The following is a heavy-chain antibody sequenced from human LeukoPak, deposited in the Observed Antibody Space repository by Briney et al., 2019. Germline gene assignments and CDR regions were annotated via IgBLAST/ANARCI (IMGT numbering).Heavy chain of an antibody. V-gene: IGHV4-34*01. CDR3: ARGRFVMGMVGATDDY. CDR1: SGPFSGYY. Sequence: SETLSLTCAVYSGPFSGYYWSWIRQPPGKGLEWIGEINHSGSTNYNPSLKSRVTISVDTSKNQFSLKLSSVTAADTAVYYCARGRFVMGMVGATDDYWGQGTLVTVSS. J-gene: IGHJ4*02. D-gene: IGHD1-26*01. CDR2: INHSGST.